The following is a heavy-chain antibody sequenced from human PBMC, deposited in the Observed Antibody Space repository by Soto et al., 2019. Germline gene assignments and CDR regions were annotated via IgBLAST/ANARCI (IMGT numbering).Heavy chain of an antibody. J-gene: IGHJ4*02. D-gene: IGHD2-2*01. CDR1: GFTFSSYG. V-gene: IGHV3-33*01. CDR2: IWYDGSNK. Sequence: GGSLRLSCAASGFTFSSYGMHWVRQAPGKGLEWVAVIWYDGSNKYYADSVKGRFTISRDNSKNTLYLQMNSLRAEDTAVYYCARSMGVVPAAGHDYWGQGTLVTVSS. CDR3: ARSMGVVPAAGHDY.